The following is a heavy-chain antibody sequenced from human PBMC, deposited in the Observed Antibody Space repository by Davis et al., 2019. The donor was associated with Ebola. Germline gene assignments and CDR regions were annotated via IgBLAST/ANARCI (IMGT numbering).Heavy chain of an antibody. Sequence: KVSCKGSGYSFTSYWIGWVRQMPGKGLEWMGIIYPGDSDTRYSPSFQGQVTISADKSISTAYLQWSSLKASDTAMYYCARHWDWGTTSPYYYYGMDVWGQGTTVTVSS. CDR1: GYSFTSYW. CDR3: ARHWDWGTTSPYYYYGMDV. J-gene: IGHJ6*02. D-gene: IGHD1-7*01. CDR2: IYPGDSDT. V-gene: IGHV5-51*01.